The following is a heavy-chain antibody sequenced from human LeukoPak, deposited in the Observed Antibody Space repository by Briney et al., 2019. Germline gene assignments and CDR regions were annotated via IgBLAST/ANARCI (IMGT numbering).Heavy chain of an antibody. J-gene: IGHJ5*02. D-gene: IGHD3-10*01. Sequence: SVKVSCKASGGTFSSYAISWVRQAPGQGLEWMGGIIPIFGTANYAQKFQGRVTITADESTSTAYMELSSLRSEDTAVYYCARDGVSTMVRGVITWGQGTLVTVSS. CDR2: IIPIFGTA. V-gene: IGHV1-69*13. CDR3: ARDGVSTMVRGVIT. CDR1: GGTFSSYA.